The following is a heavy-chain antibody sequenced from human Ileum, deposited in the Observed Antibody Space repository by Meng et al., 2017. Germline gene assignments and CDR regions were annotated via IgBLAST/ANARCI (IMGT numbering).Heavy chain of an antibody. J-gene: IGHJ4*02. V-gene: IGHV4/OR15-8*01. D-gene: IGHD4-23*01. CDR2: IDHLGIA. CDR3: ARHGGYYQDF. Sequence: QVVPQAAGPGRVQATDSACIICFVSGASMRVVRYWSWVRQSPGKGLEWIGQIDHLGIAYYKPSLKSRVTMSIDQSKSQFSLRLTSVSAADTAVYYCARHGGYYQDFWGQGTLVTVSS. CDR1: GASMRVVRY.